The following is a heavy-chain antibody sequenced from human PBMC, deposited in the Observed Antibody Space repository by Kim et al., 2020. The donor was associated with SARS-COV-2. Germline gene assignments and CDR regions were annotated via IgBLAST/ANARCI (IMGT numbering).Heavy chain of an antibody. CDR3: AKSGTTMARFFYYYGMDV. CDR1: GFTFTHYG. J-gene: IGHJ6*02. D-gene: IGHD3-10*01. Sequence: GGSLRLSCAASGFTFTHYGMHGVRQAPGKGLEWVAIISYDGSNQYYADSLKGRFTISRDNSKNTLYLQMNSLRPEDTAVYYCAKSGTTMARFFYYYGMDVWGQGTTVTVSS. CDR2: ISYDGSNQ. V-gene: IGHV3-30*18.